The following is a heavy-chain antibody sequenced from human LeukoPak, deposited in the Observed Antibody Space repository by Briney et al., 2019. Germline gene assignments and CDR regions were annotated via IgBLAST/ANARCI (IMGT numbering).Heavy chain of an antibody. V-gene: IGHV3-48*02. CDR2: ISSSSSTI. Sequence: GGSLRLSCAASGFTFGSYSMNWVRQAPGKGLEWVSFISSSSSTIYYADSVKGRFTISRDNAKNSLYLQMNSLRDEDTAVYYCARVTLAAKKFDPWGQGTTVTVSS. J-gene: IGHJ6*02. D-gene: IGHD6-25*01. CDR3: ARVTLAAKKFDP. CDR1: GFTFGSYS.